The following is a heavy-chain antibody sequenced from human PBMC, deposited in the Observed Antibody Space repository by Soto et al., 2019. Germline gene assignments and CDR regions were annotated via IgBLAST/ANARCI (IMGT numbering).Heavy chain of an antibody. CDR2: IRSKANNYAT. CDR3: SRQASDFWSGKPQYYMDV. V-gene: IGHV3-73*01. Sequence: EVQLVESGGGLVQPGGSLKLSCAASGFTFSGSAMHWVRQASGKGLEWVGRIRSKANNYATAYGASVKGRFTISRDDSKNTAYLQMNSLNTEDTALYYCSRQASDFWSGKPQYYMDVWGKGTTVTVSS. J-gene: IGHJ6*03. CDR1: GFTFSGSA. D-gene: IGHD3-3*01.